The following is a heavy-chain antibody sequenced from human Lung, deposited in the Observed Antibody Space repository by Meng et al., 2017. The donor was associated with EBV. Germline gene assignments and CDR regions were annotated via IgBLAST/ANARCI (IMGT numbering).Heavy chain of an antibody. D-gene: IGHD4-17*01. CDR2: IHLTGMT. J-gene: IGHJ4*01. V-gene: IGHV4-4*02. Sequence: QMQLPGPGLGQVEPSRTLSLTCTGSGDPMTIYNWWTWVRPPAGKGLEWIGDIHLTGMTTYNPSLESRVILSVDKSKNSFSLQVTSVTAADTVVYYCATGTASYGPFDNWSQGTLVTVSS. CDR3: ATGTASYGPFDN. CDR1: GDPMTIYNW.